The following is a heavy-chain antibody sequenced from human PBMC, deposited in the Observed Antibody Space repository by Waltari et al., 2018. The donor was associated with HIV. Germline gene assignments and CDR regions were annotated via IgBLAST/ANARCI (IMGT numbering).Heavy chain of an antibody. V-gene: IGHV1-2*06. CDR3: AREGAGGYGGPPFYF. D-gene: IGHD5-12*01. J-gene: IGHJ4*02. Sequence: QAQLVQSGGEVKKPGASVKVSCKASGYRFNGHYIPWGRQSPGQGPEWMGPINPDICGTNYAQKFQGRVTMTRDTSISTAHMDLSRLRSDDTSIYYCAREGAGGYGGPPFYFWGQGALVTVSS. CDR1: GYRFNGHY. CDR2: INPDICGT.